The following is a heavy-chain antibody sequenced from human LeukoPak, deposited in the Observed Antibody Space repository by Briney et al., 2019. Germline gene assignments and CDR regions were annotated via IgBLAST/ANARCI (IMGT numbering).Heavy chain of an antibody. CDR2: IKQDGSEK. V-gene: IGHV3-7*04. J-gene: IGHJ4*02. CDR1: GFTFSSYW. Sequence: HPGGSLRLSCAASGFTFSSYWMSWVRQAPGKGLEWVANIKQDGSEKYYVDSVKGRFTISRGNAKNSLYLQMNSLRAEDTAVYSCARNYYDSTGYWNYYFDYWGQGTLVTVSS. CDR3: ARNYYDSTGYWNYYFDY. D-gene: IGHD3-22*01.